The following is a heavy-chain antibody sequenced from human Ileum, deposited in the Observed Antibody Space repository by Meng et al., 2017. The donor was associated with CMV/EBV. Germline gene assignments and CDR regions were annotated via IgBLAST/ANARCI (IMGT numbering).Heavy chain of an antibody. CDR2: IYSGGSST. Sequence: GGSLRLSCAASGFTFSSYAMSWVRQAPGKGLEWVSVIYSGGSSTYYADSVKGRFTISRDNSKNTLYLQMNSLRAEDTAVYYCAKRGGSSSGDYYYGMDVWGQGTTVTVSS. CDR1: GFTFSSYA. CDR3: AKRGGSSSGDYYYGMDV. J-gene: IGHJ6*02. D-gene: IGHD6-6*01. V-gene: IGHV3-23*03.